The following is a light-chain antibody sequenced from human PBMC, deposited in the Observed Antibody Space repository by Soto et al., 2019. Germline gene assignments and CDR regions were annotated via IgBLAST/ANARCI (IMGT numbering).Light chain of an antibody. J-gene: IGKJ1*01. CDR2: GAS. Sequence: EIVLTQSPGTLSLSAGERATLSCRASQSVSSNYLAWYRQKPGQAPSLLIYGASRRATGIPDRFSGSGSGTDFTLTISRLEPEDFAVYYCQQYGSSPPEKTFGQGTKVEIK. CDR3: QQYGSSPPEKT. V-gene: IGKV3-20*01. CDR1: QSVSSNY.